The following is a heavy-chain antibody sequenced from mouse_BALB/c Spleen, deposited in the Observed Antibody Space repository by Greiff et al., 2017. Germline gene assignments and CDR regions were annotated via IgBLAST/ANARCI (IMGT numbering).Heavy chain of an antibody. CDR3: ASGGNYGYYAMDY. D-gene: IGHD2-1*01. J-gene: IGHJ4*01. CDR1: GFTFSSYA. V-gene: IGHV5-9-4*01. Sequence: EVKVVESGGGLVKPGGSLKLSCAASGFTFSSYAMSWVRQSPEKRLEWVAEISSGGSYTYYPDTVTGRFTISRDNAKNTLYLEMSSLRSEDTAMYYCASGGNYGYYAMDYWGQGTSVTVSS. CDR2: ISSGGSYT.